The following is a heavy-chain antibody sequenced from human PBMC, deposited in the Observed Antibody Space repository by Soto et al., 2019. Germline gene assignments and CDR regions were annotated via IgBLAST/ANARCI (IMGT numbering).Heavy chain of an antibody. J-gene: IGHJ4*02. CDR2: ISYSGNT. CDR3: ARVLSGSSLFDY. D-gene: IGHD1-26*01. Sequence: SETLSLTFTVSGGSISSDYWSWIRQPPGKGLEWIGYISYSGNTNYNPSLKSLVTISVDTSKKQFSLKLRSVTAADTAVYYCARVLSGSSLFDYWGQGMLVTVSS. CDR1: GGSISSDY. V-gene: IGHV4-59*01.